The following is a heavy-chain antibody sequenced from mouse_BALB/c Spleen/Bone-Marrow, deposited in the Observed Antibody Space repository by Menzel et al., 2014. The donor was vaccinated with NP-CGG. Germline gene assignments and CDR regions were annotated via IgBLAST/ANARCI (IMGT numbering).Heavy chain of an antibody. J-gene: IGHJ3*01. Sequence: DVMLVESGGGLVKSGGSLKLSCAASGFTFSNYGMSWVRQTPEKRLEGVATISGGGSYTFYSDSVKGRFTISRDNAKNNLYPQLSSLRSEDTAVYYCARHAYYDQAEVSFIYWGQGTLVTVSA. CDR3: ARHAYYDQAEVSFIY. V-gene: IGHV5-9-2*01. CDR1: GFTFSNYG. CDR2: ISGGGSYT. D-gene: IGHD2-4*01.